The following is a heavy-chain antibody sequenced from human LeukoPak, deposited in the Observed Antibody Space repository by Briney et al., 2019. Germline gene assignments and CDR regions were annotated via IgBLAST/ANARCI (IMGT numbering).Heavy chain of an antibody. Sequence: GGSLRLSCTASGFTFSSYGMDWVRQAPGKGLEWVSVISGNGGSTYYAESVKGRSTISRDNSKNTLYLQMNSLRAEDTAVYYCAKDRPSSGWGGDAFDIWGQGTMVTVSS. D-gene: IGHD6-19*01. V-gene: IGHV3-23*01. J-gene: IGHJ3*02. CDR3: AKDRPSSGWGGDAFDI. CDR2: ISGNGGST. CDR1: GFTFSSYG.